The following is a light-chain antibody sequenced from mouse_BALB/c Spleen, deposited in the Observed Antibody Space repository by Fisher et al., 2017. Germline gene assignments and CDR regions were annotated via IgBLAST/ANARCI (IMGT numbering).Light chain of an antibody. CDR1: SSVSSSY. CDR3: HQRSSYPYT. CDR2: DTS. J-gene: IGKJ2*01. Sequence: QSPAIMSASPGEKVTLTCSASSSVSSSYLYWYQQKPGSSPKRWIYDTSKLASGVPARFSGSGSGTSYSLTISSVEAEDAATYYCHQRSSYPYTFGGGTKLEIK. V-gene: IGKV4-79*01.